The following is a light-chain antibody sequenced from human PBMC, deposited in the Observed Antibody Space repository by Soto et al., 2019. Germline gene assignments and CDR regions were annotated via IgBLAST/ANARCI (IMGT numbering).Light chain of an antibody. J-gene: IGKJ4*01. CDR2: GAS. V-gene: IGKV3-20*01. CDR3: QQYDSSPLT. CDR1: QSVSSRF. Sequence: EIVLTQSPGTLSLSPGERASLSCRGSQSVSSRFLAWYQQKPGQAPRLLIYGASNRATGIPDRFSGSGSGTDFTLTISRLEPEDFAVYYCQQYDSSPLTFGGGTKVEIK.